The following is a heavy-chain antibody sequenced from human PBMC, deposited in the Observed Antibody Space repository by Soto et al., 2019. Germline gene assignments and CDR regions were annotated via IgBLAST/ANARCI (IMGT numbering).Heavy chain of an antibody. J-gene: IGHJ6*02. CDR3: VRLGIDYLHGLVDV. D-gene: IGHD4-17*01. V-gene: IGHV4-59*08. CDR1: SGPDRSHN. Sequence: QVQLQQSGPRLVKPSETLSLTCTVSSGPDRSHNWGWIRQPPGRGLEWIGYVYYTGDTAYNPSLRGRVTISADTSPNYISLPLNSVTAADTAVYYCVRLGIDYLHGLVDVWGQGTTVSVSS. CDR2: VYYTGDT.